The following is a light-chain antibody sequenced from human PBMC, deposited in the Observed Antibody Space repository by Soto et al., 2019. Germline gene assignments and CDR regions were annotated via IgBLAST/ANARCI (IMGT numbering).Light chain of an antibody. Sequence: EVVLTQCPATLSVSPVERATLSCRASQSVSTNLAWYQHKPGQAPRLLIYDASHRATGIPARFRGSGSGTDFTLTISSLEPDDFAVYYCQQRSNWQITFGQGTRLEIK. V-gene: IGKV3D-11*02. CDR3: QQRSNWQIT. CDR2: DAS. J-gene: IGKJ5*01. CDR1: QSVSTN.